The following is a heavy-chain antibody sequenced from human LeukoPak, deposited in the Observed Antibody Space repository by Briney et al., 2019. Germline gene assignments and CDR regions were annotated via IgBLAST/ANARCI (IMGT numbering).Heavy chain of an antibody. CDR1: GGSITGYY. J-gene: IGHJ4*02. CDR3: ASTTYYYGSGSLDY. Sequence: SSETLSLTCSVSGGSITGYYWSWIRQPPGKGLEWIGNISYSGSTNYNPSLKSRVTISVDTSKNQFSLKLSSVTAADTAVYYCASTTYYYGSGSLDYWGQGTLVTVSS. CDR2: ISYSGST. V-gene: IGHV4-59*01. D-gene: IGHD3-10*01.